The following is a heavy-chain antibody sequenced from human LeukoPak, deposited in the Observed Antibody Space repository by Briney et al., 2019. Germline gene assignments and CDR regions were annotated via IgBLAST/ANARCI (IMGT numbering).Heavy chain of an antibody. CDR1: GYSISSGYY. J-gene: IGHJ5*02. CDR3: ARGYSSSWYMNWFDP. V-gene: IGHV4-38-2*02. CDR2: IYNSGST. D-gene: IGHD6-13*01. Sequence: PSETLSLTCTVSGYSISSGYYWGWIRQPPGKGLEWIGYIYNSGSTYYNPSLRSRVTISIDTSKNQFSLKLTSVTAADTAVYYCARGYSSSWYMNWFDPWGQGTLVAVSS.